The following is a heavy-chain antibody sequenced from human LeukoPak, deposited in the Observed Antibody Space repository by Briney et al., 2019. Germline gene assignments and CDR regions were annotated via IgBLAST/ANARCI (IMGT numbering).Heavy chain of an antibody. V-gene: IGHV3-66*01. CDR2: IYSGGST. CDR1: GFTVSSNY. D-gene: IGHD2-2*01. CDR3: AKVTYIVVVPAARTDY. J-gene: IGHJ4*02. Sequence: GGSLRLSCAASGFTVSSNYMSWVRQAPGKGLEWVSVIYSGGSTYYADSVKGRFTISRDNSKNTLYLQMNSLRAEDTAVYYCAKVTYIVVVPAARTDYWGQGTLVTVSS.